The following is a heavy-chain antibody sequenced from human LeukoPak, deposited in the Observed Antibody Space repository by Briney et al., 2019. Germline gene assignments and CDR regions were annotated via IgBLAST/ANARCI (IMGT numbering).Heavy chain of an antibody. CDR1: GYTFTNYY. CDR2: IDPNTGDT. Sequence: ASVKVSCKASGYTFTNYYIHWVRQAPGQGLEWMGRIDPNTGDTNYAQKFQGRVTTTRDTSISTAYMELSRLRSDDTAVYYCTRIIDYWGQGTLVTVSS. J-gene: IGHJ4*02. V-gene: IGHV1-2*06. CDR3: TRIIDY.